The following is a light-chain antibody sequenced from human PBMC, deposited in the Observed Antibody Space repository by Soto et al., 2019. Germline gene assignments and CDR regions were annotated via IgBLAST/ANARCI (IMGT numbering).Light chain of an antibody. V-gene: IGKV3-20*01. Sequence: EIVLTQSPGTLSLSPGERATLSCRPSQSVSSNYLAWYQQKPGQAPRPLIYGASSRATGIPDRFSGSGAGTDFTLTISRLESEDFAVYYCQQYGSSPWTFGQGTKVEIK. CDR3: QQYGSSPWT. CDR2: GAS. J-gene: IGKJ1*01. CDR1: QSVSSNY.